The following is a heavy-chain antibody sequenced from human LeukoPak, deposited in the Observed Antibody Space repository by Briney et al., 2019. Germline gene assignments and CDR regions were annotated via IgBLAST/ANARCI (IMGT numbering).Heavy chain of an antibody. Sequence: TGGSLRLSCAASGFSFSSYEMNWVRPAPGKGLEWVAYIRTSGSTIYYADSVKGRFTISRDNAKNSQYLQMNSLRAEDTAVYYCARRAYCGGDCYSPVDYWGQGTLVTVSS. V-gene: IGHV3-48*03. CDR1: GFSFSSYE. D-gene: IGHD2-21*02. CDR3: ARRAYCGGDCYSPVDY. CDR2: IRTSGSTI. J-gene: IGHJ4*02.